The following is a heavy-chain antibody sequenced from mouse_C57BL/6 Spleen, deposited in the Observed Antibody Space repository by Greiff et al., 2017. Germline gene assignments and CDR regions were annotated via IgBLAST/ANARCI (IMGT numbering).Heavy chain of an antibody. J-gene: IGHJ2*01. CDR3: ARERTGTFDY. Sequence: EVHVVESGGGLVKPGGSLQLSCAASGFTFSSYAMSWVRQTPEKRLEWVATISDGGSYTYYPDNVKGRFTISRDNATNNLYLQMSHLKSEDTAMYYCARERTGTFDYWGQGTTLTVSS. CDR1: GFTFSSYA. V-gene: IGHV5-4*01. D-gene: IGHD4-1*01. CDR2: ISDGGSYT.